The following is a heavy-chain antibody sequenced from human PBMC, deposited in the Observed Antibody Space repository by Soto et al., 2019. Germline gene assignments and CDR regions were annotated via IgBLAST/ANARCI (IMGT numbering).Heavy chain of an antibody. CDR2: IIPIFGTA. D-gene: IGHD2-2*01. CDR1: GGTFSSYA. J-gene: IGHJ3*02. Sequence: SVKVSCKASGGTFSSYAISWVRQAPGQGLEWMGGIIPIFGTANYAQKFQGRVTITADESTSTAYMELSSLRSEDTAVYYCARDCSSTSCTDAFDIWGQGTMVTVSS. V-gene: IGHV1-69*13. CDR3: ARDCSSTSCTDAFDI.